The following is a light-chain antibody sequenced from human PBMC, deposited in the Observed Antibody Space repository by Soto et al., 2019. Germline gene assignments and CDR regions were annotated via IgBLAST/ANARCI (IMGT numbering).Light chain of an antibody. CDR3: QQYDSLYRPT. CDR1: QDIRRN. Sequence: DIQMTQSPSSLSASVGDTVTITCQASQDIRRNLNWYQQKPGKAPQLLISDASILQRGAPSRFSGGASGAHFTFTISSLQPEDIATYYCQQYDSLYRPTFGGGTKVEIK. CDR2: DAS. J-gene: IGKJ4*01. V-gene: IGKV1-33*01.